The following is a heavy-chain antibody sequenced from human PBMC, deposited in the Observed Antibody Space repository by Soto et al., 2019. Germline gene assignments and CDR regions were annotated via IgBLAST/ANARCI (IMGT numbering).Heavy chain of an antibody. CDR3: ARAYYGDYPYFDY. Sequence: PSETLSLTCAVSGGSFNSYYWSWIRQPPGEGLEWIGSIYYSGSTNYNPSLKSRVTISIDTSKNHFPLKLSSVTAADTAVYFCARAYYGDYPYFDYWGRGTLVTVSS. J-gene: IGHJ4*02. D-gene: IGHD4-17*01. V-gene: IGHV4-59*01. CDR1: GGSFNSYY. CDR2: IYYSGST.